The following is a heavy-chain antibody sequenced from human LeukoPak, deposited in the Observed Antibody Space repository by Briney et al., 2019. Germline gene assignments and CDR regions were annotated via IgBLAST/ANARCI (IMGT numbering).Heavy chain of an antibody. J-gene: IGHJ4*02. CDR3: ARDRPPLYY. CDR1: GGSISSSSYY. V-gene: IGHV4-39*07. CDR2: IYYSGST. Sequence: NASETLSLTCTVSGGSISSSSYYWGWIRQPPGKGLEWIGSIYYSGSTYYNPSLKSRVTISVDTSKNQFSLKLSSVTAADTAVYYCARDRPPLYYWGQGTLVTVSS.